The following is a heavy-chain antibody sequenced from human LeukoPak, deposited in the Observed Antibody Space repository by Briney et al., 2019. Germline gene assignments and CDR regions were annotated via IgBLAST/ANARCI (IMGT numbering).Heavy chain of an antibody. D-gene: IGHD6-19*01. V-gene: IGHV3-23*01. CDR3: AKERSSAWYGHIHGY. CDR1: GFTFSSYA. Sequence: GGSLRLSCAASGFTFSSYAMSWVRQAPGKGLEWVSAISGSGGSTYYADSVKGRFTISRNNSKNTLYQQINSLRAEDTAVYYGAKERSSAWYGHIHGYWGQGTLVTVSS. CDR2: ISGSGGST. J-gene: IGHJ4*02.